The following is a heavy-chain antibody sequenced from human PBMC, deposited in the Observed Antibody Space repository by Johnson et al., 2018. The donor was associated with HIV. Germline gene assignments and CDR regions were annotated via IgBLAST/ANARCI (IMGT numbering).Heavy chain of an antibody. D-gene: IGHD3/OR15-3a*01. CDR3: AKGFFELDDAFDI. J-gene: IGHJ3*02. V-gene: IGHV3-74*02. CDR1: GFTVSSNY. Sequence: VQLVESGGGLIQPGGSLRLSCAASGFTVSSNYMSWVRQAPGKGLEWVSRVNSDGSSLSYADSVKGRFTISRDNVKNTLYLQMNSLRAEDTAAYYCAKGFFELDDAFDIWGQGTMVTVSS. CDR2: VNSDGSSL.